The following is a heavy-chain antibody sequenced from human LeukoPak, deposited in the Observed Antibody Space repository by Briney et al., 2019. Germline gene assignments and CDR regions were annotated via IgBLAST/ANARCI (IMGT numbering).Heavy chain of an antibody. CDR1: GGTFSSYA. CDR3: ARDADYYDSSGYYSPSYYFDY. D-gene: IGHD3-22*01. CDR2: IIPIFGTA. Sequence: ASVTVSCTASGGTFSSYAISWVRQAPGQGLEWMGGIIPIFGTANYAQKFQGRVTITADESTSTAYMELSSLRSEDTAVYYCARDADYYDSSGYYSPSYYFDYWGQGTLVTVSS. J-gene: IGHJ4*02. V-gene: IGHV1-69*13.